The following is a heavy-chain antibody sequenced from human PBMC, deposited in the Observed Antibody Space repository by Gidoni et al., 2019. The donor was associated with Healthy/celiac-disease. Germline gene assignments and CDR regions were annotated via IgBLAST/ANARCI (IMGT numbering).Heavy chain of an antibody. Sequence: QVTLRESGPALVKPTQTLTLTCTFSGFSLSTSGMCVSWIRQPPGKALEWLARIDWDDDKYYSTSLKTRLTISKDTSKNQVVLTMTNMDPVDTATYYCARIRRDILTGYYSDFDYWGQGTLVTVSS. V-gene: IGHV2-70*15. D-gene: IGHD3-9*01. CDR1: GFSLSTSGMC. J-gene: IGHJ4*02. CDR3: ARIRRDILTGYYSDFDY. CDR2: IDWDDDK.